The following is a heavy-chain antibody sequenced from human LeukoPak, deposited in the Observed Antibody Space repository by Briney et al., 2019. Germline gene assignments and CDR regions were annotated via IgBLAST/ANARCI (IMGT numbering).Heavy chain of an antibody. D-gene: IGHD3-10*01. J-gene: IGHJ4*02. CDR3: ARVGRLSRPSGVDY. CDR1: GYTFTGYY. Sequence: ASVNVSCKASGYTFTGYYMHWVRQAPGQGLEWMGWINPNSGGTNYAQKFQGRVTMTRDTSISTAYMELSRLRSDDTAVYYCARVGRLSRPSGVDYWGQGTLVTVSS. V-gene: IGHV1-2*02. CDR2: INPNSGGT.